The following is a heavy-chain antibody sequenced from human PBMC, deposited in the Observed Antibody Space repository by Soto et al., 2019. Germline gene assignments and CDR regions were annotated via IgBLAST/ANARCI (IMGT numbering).Heavy chain of an antibody. CDR1: GDSIRSYY. Sequence: SETLSLTCTVSGDSIRSYYWTWIRQPPGKGLELIGYIYYSGSTRYNPSLKSRVTISVDMSKNQFSLKLSSVIAADTAVYYCAREYGGFDNGLDVWGQGTAVTVSS. D-gene: IGHD5-12*01. CDR3: AREYGGFDNGLDV. J-gene: IGHJ6*02. V-gene: IGHV4-59*01. CDR2: IYYSGST.